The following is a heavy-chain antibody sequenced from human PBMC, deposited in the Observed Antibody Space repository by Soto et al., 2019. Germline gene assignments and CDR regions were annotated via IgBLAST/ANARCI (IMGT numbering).Heavy chain of an antibody. J-gene: IGHJ6*02. CDR3: ARSQGSSTSLEIYYYYYYGMDV. D-gene: IGHD2-2*01. CDR2: IIPIPGTA. V-gene: IGHV1-69*01. Sequence: QVQLVQSGAEVKKPGSSVKVSCKASGGTFGSYAISWVRQAPGQGLGWMGGIIPIPGTANYAQKSQGRVTSAADESTSTAYMELSSLRSEDTAVYYCARSQGSSTSLEIYYYYYYGMDVWGQGTTVTVSS. CDR1: GGTFGSYA.